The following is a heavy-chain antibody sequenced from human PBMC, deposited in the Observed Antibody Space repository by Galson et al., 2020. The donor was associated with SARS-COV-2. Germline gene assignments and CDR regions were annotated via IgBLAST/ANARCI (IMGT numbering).Heavy chain of an antibody. V-gene: IGHV3-21*01. CDR2: ISSSSSYI. CDR3: ARAQLRTIFGVVTEALDAIDF. J-gene: IGHJ3*01. CDR1: GFTFSTYS. Sequence: TGGSLRLSCAASGFTFSTYSMNWVRQAPGKGLEWVSFISSSSSYICYADSVKGRFTISRDNAKNSLYLQMNSLRAEDTAVYYCARAQLRTIFGVVTEALDAIDFWGQGTMVTVSS. D-gene: IGHD3-3*01.